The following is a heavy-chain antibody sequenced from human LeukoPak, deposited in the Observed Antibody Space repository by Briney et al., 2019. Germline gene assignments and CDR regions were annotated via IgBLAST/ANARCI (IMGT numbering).Heavy chain of an antibody. V-gene: IGHV6-1*01. Sequence: SQTLSLTCAISGDSVSRNNLAWNWIMQSPSRGLDWLGRTYYRYRWYTEYALSVKSRITIIPDTSKNQFSLQMNSVTPEDSAVYYCARGRDVAVVPAADFDYWGQGTLVSVSS. CDR2: TYYRYRWYT. D-gene: IGHD2-2*01. CDR1: GDSVSRNNLA. CDR3: ARGRDVAVVPAADFDY. J-gene: IGHJ4*02.